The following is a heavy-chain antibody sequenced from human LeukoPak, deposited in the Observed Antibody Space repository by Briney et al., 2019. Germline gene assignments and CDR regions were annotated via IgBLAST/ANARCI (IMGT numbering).Heavy chain of an antibody. D-gene: IGHD2-2*02. CDR2: IILILGIA. J-gene: IGHJ4*02. CDR1: GGTFSSYA. CDR3: ARDLAGQYCSSTTYCTFIRDTYFDY. V-gene: IGHV1-69*04. Sequence: GASVKVSCKASGGTFSSYAISWVRQAPGQGLEWMGRIILILGIANYAQKFQGRVTITADKSTSTAYMELSRLRSDDTAVYYCARDLAGQYCSSTTYCTFIRDTYFDYWGQGTLVTVSS.